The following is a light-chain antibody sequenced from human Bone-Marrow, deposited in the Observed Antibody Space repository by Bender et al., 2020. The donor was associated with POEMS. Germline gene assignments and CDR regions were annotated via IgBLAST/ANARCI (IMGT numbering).Light chain of an antibody. J-gene: IGLJ2*01. V-gene: IGLV3-1*01. CDR3: QAWDSDTVV. CDR2: QDN. Sequence: YHLTQPLSVSVSPGQTVTITCFGDDLANKYIYWFQQRAGQSPVLVILQDNKRTSGVPERFSGANSGNTASLTIAETRDVDEADYYCQAWDSDTVVFGRGTKLTVL. CDR1: DLANKY.